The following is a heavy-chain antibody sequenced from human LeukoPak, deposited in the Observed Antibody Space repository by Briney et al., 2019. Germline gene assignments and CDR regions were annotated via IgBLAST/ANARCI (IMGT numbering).Heavy chain of an antibody. V-gene: IGHV3-21*01. CDR2: ISSSSSYI. Sequence: GGSLRLSCAASGFTFSSYSMNWVRQAPGKGLEWVSSISSSSSYIYYADSVKGRFTISRDNAKNSLYLQMNSLRAEDTAVYYCARSHNYYGRGDYHYMDVWGKGTTVTVSS. J-gene: IGHJ6*03. CDR3: ARSHNYYGRGDYHYMDV. CDR1: GFTFSSYS. D-gene: IGHD3-10*02.